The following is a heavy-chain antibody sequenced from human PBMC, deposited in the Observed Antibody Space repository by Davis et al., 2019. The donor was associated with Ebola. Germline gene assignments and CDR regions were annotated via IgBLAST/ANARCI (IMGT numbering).Heavy chain of an antibody. CDR3: ARRWVADAFDI. V-gene: IGHV4-59*08. Sequence: PSETLSLTCTVSGGSISSYYWSWIRQPPGKGLEWIGYIYYSGSTNYNPSLKSRVTISVDTSKNQFSLKLSSVTAADTAVYYCARRWVADAFDIWGQGTMVTVSS. CDR1: GGSISSYY. D-gene: IGHD5-24*01. J-gene: IGHJ3*02. CDR2: IYYSGST.